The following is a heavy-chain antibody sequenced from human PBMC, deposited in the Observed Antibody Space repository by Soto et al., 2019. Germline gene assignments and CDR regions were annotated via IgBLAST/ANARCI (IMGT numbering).Heavy chain of an antibody. J-gene: IGHJ6*03. V-gene: IGHV6-1*01. Sequence: QSQTLSLTCAISGDSVSSNSAAWNWIRQSPSRGLEWLGRTYYRSKWYNDYAVSVKSRITINPDTSKNQFSLQLNSVTPEDTAVYYCARDPIGGDSPTDYYYYMDVWGKGTTVTVSS. CDR3: ARDPIGGDSPTDYYYYMDV. CDR1: GDSVSSNSAA. CDR2: TYYRSKWYN. D-gene: IGHD2-21*01.